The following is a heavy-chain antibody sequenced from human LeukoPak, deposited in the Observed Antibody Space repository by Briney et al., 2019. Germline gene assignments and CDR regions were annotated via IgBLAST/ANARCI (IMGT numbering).Heavy chain of an antibody. CDR3: ARDHRWFGELLSFGWFDP. Sequence: SSETLSLTCTVSGGSISSGSYYWSWIRQPAGKGLEWIGRIYTSGSTNYNPSLKSRVTISVDTSKNQFSLKLSSVTAADTAVYYCARDHRWFGELLSFGWFDPWGQGTLVTVSS. CDR2: IYTSGST. CDR1: GGSISSGSYY. J-gene: IGHJ5*02. V-gene: IGHV4-61*02. D-gene: IGHD3-10*01.